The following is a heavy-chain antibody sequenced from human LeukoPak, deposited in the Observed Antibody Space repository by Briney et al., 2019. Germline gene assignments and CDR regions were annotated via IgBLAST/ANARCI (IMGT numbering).Heavy chain of an antibody. V-gene: IGHV3-7*01. Sequence: PGGSLRLSCAASGFTFSSYWMSWVRQAPGKGLEWVANIKQDGSEKYYVDSVKGRFTISRDNAKNSLYLQMNSLRAEDTAVYYCARGLMGDGGSYYYYWGQGTLVTVSS. CDR2: IKQDGSEK. CDR3: ARGLMGDGGSYYYY. CDR1: GFTFSSYW. J-gene: IGHJ4*02. D-gene: IGHD1-26*01.